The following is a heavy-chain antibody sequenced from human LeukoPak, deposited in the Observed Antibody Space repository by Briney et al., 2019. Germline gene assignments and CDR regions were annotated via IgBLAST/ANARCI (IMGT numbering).Heavy chain of an antibody. CDR1: GYTFTSYG. Sequence: GASVKVSCKASGYTFTSYGISWVRQAPGQGLEWMGWISAYNGNTNYAQKLQGRVTMTTDTSTSTAYMELRSLRSDDSAVYYCARVITMVRGVIITMGPWFDPWGQGTLVTVSS. V-gene: IGHV1-18*01. CDR2: ISAYNGNT. J-gene: IGHJ5*02. D-gene: IGHD3-10*01. CDR3: ARVITMVRGVIITMGPWFDP.